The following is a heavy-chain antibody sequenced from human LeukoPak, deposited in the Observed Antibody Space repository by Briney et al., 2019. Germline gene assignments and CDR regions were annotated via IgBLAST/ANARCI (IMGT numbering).Heavy chain of an antibody. V-gene: IGHV3-23*01. CDR1: GFTFSSYA. Sequence: GGSLRLSCAASGFTFSSYAMSWVRQAPGKGLEWVSAISGSGGSTYYADSVKGRFTISRDNSKNTLYLQMNSLRAEDTAVYYCAKDPPIPYDYVWGSYRYRDPNGPNTFDYWGQGTLVTVSS. J-gene: IGHJ4*02. CDR3: AKDPPIPYDYVWGSYRYRDPNGPNTFDY. D-gene: IGHD3-16*02. CDR2: ISGSGGST.